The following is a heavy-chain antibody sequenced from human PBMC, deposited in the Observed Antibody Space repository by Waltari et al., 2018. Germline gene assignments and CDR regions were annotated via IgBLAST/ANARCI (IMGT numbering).Heavy chain of an antibody. CDR3: ASHLWYRDLSRVAFDF. CDR1: GGSVSSPAYY. CDR2: IYYSGST. D-gene: IGHD3-10*01. V-gene: IGHV4-39*07. J-gene: IGHJ4*02. Sequence: QLQLQESGPALVRPSETLSLSCTVSGGSVSSPAYYWSWVRQSPGKGLEWIETIYYSGSTSDNPSLKSRVTISIDTSKNQLSLELTSVTAADTAIYYCASHLWYRDLSRVAFDFWGQGTLVAVSS.